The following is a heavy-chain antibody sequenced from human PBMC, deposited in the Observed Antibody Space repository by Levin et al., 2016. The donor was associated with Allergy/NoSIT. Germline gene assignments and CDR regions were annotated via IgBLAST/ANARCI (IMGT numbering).Heavy chain of an antibody. D-gene: IGHD3-10*01. Sequence: GESLKISCAASGFTVSSNYMSWVRQAPGKGLEWVSVIYSGGSTYYADSVKGRFTISRDNSKNTLYLQMNSLRAEDTAVYYCARAGGYYGSGDYWGQGTLVTVSS. V-gene: IGHV3-53*01. J-gene: IGHJ4*02. CDR3: ARAGGYYGSGDY. CDR2: IYSGGST. CDR1: GFTVSSNY.